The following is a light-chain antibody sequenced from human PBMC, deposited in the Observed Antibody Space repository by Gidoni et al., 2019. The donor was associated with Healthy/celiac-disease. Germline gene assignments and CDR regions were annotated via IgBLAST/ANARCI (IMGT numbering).Light chain of an antibody. V-gene: IGKV2-28*01. CDR3: MQDLQTPT. CDR1: QSLMHSNGYNY. J-gene: IGKJ4*01. CDR2: LGS. Sequence: DIVMTQSPLSLPVTPGEPASISCRSSQSLMHSNGYNYLDWYLHKQGQSPQLLIYLGSSWASGVPDRFSGSGSGKDFTLNISRLEAEDVGVYYCMQDLQTPTFXGXTKVEIK.